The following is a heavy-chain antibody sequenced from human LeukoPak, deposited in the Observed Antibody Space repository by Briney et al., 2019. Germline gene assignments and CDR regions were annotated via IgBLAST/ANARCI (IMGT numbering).Heavy chain of an antibody. D-gene: IGHD3-22*01. CDR1: GGSISSYY. CDR2: IYYSGST. Sequence: KPSETLSLTCTVSGGSISSYYWSWIRQPPGKGLEWIGYIYYSGSTNYNPSLKSRVTMSVDTSKNQFSLKLSSVTAADTAVYYCARTSHYYDSSGHYPWGQGTLVTVSS. CDR3: ARTSHYYDSSGHYP. V-gene: IGHV4-59*01. J-gene: IGHJ5*02.